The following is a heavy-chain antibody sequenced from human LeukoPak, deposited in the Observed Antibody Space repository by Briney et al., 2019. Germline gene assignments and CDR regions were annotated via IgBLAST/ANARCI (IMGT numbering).Heavy chain of an antibody. J-gene: IGHJ4*02. Sequence: GGSLRLSCAASGFTFSVYSIHWVRQAPGKGLEWVAVISYDGVYKYYADSVKGRFTISRDNSKNTVYLQMNSLRAEDTAVYCCAKDPQTGAMVRGVTLDHWGQGTVVTVSS. CDR2: ISYDGVYK. D-gene: IGHD3-10*01. CDR1: GFTFSVYS. V-gene: IGHV3-30*04. CDR3: AKDPQTGAMVRGVTLDH.